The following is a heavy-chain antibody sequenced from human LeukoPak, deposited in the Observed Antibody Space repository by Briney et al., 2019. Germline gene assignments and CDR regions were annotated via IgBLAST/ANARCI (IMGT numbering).Heavy chain of an antibody. CDR3: ATSGSYYNPNDAFDI. Sequence: SQTLSLTCAISGDSVSSNSAAWNWIRQSPSRGLEWLGRTYYRSKWYNDYAVSEKSRITINPDTSKNQFSLQLKSVTPEDTAVYYCATSGSYYNPNDAFDIWGQGTMVTVSS. CDR1: GDSVSSNSAA. V-gene: IGHV6-1*01. CDR2: TYYRSKWYN. D-gene: IGHD3-10*01. J-gene: IGHJ3*02.